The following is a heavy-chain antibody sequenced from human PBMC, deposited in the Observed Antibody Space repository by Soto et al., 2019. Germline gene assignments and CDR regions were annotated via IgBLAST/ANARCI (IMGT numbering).Heavy chain of an antibody. V-gene: IGHV1-69*13. CDR1: GGTFSSYA. Sequence: SVKVSCKASGGTFSSYAISWVLQAPGQGLERMGGIIPIFGTANYAQKFQGRVTITADESTSTAYMELSSLRSEDTSVYYCAIDSGFGMDGDYGYYYGMDVCGQGTTVTVSS. J-gene: IGHJ6*02. CDR3: AIDSGFGMDGDYGYYYGMDV. CDR2: IIPIFGTA. D-gene: IGHD4-17*01.